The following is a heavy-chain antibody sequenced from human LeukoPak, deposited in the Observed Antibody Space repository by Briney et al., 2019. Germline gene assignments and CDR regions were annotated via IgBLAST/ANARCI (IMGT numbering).Heavy chain of an antibody. CDR1: GFTFSSYG. CDR2: IWYDGSNK. J-gene: IGHJ4*02. D-gene: IGHD3-22*01. V-gene: IGHV3-33*06. CDR3: AKDAYFDTRGYPEY. Sequence: GGSLRLSCAASGFTFSSYGMHWVRQAPGRGLEWVAVIWYDGSNKYYADSVKGRFTISRDNSKNTLYLQMNSLRAEDTAVYYCAKDAYFDTRGYPEYWGQGTLVTVSS.